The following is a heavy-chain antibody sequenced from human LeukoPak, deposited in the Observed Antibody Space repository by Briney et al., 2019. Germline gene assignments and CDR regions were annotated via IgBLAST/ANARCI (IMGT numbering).Heavy chain of an antibody. J-gene: IGHJ4*02. V-gene: IGHV5-51*01. D-gene: IGHD1/OR15-1a*01. Sequence: GESLKISCKGSGYSFTSYWIGWVRQMPGKGLEWMGIIYPGDSDTRYSPSFQGQVTISADKSISTAYLQWSSLKASDTAIYYCATSVSQTKFDYWAQGTLVTVSS. CDR1: GYSFTSYW. CDR2: IYPGDSDT. CDR3: ATSVSQTKFDY.